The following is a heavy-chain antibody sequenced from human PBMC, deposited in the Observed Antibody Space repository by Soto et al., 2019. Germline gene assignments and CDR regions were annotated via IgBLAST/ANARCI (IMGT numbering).Heavy chain of an antibody. J-gene: IGHJ5*02. CDR1: GYTFTSYD. CDR2: MNPNSGNT. D-gene: IGHD2-2*01. V-gene: IGHV1-8*01. CDR3: ARLHVPAAAESYNWFDP. Sequence: ASVKVSCKASGYTFTSYDINWVRQATGQGLEWMGWMNPNSGNTGYAQKFQGRVTMTRNTSISTAYMELSSLRSEDTAVYYCARLHVPAAAESYNWFDPWGQGTLVTVSS.